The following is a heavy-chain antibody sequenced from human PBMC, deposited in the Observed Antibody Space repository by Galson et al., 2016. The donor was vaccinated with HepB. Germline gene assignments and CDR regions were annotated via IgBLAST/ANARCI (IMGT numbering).Heavy chain of an antibody. D-gene: IGHD3-3*01. CDR2: INSDGSNI. J-gene: IGHJ4*02. Sequence: SLRLSCAASGFTFSGHWMYWVRQAPGKGLVWVSQINSDGSNINYADSVKGRFTISRDNADNTLYLQMNSLRGDDTAVYYCSTLRDFWSGWGQGTLVTVSP. V-gene: IGHV3-74*01. CDR1: GFTFSGHW. CDR3: STLRDFWSG.